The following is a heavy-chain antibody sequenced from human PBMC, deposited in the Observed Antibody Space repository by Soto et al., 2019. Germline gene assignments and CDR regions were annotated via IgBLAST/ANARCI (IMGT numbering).Heavy chain of an antibody. CDR3: AREIVTAGGNNYFDP. D-gene: IGHD2-21*02. J-gene: IGHJ5*02. CDR1: GGTVASSHW. V-gene: IGHV4-4*02. CDR2: VYHTGDT. Sequence: QVHLQESGPRLVKPSGSLSLTCGVSGGTVASSHWWSWVRQSPGGGLEWIGNVYHTGDTNFNPSLQSRVTISVDKSNNQFSLRLNSLTAADTAVYFCAREIVTAGGNNYFDPWGPGTLVTVSS.